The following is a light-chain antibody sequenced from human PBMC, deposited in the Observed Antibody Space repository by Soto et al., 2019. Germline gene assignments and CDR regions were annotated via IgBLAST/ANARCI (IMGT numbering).Light chain of an antibody. Sequence: DIQMTQSPSSLSASVGDRVTITCLASQDISNYLNWYQQKPGKAPKLLIYDASNLETGVPSRFSGSGSGTDFTFTISSLQPEDIATYYCQQYDNLPPVYTFGQGTKLEIK. V-gene: IGKV1-33*01. CDR1: QDISNY. J-gene: IGKJ2*01. CDR2: DAS. CDR3: QQYDNLPPVYT.